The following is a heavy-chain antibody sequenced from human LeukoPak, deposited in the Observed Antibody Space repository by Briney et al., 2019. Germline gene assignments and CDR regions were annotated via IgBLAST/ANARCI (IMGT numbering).Heavy chain of an antibody. V-gene: IGHV1-18*01. Sequence: GASVKVSCKASGYTFTSYGISWVRQAPGQGLEWMGWISAYNGNTNYAQKLQGRVTMTTDTSTSTAYMELRSLRSDDTAVYYCARVDYCGGDCYSVVDYWGQGTLVTVSS. CDR2: ISAYNGNT. J-gene: IGHJ4*02. CDR1: GYTFTSYG. D-gene: IGHD2-21*02. CDR3: ARVDYCGGDCYSVVDY.